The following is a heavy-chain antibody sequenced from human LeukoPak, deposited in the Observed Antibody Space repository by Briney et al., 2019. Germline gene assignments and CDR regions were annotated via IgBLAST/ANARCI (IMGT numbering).Heavy chain of an antibody. J-gene: IGHJ4*02. Sequence: PSETLSLTCNVSGGSISSSSYYWGWLRKPPGKGLEWFGSIYYSGSTYYNPSLKSRVTISVDTSKNQFSLKLSSVTAADTAVYYCALGVGELPFDYWGQGTLVTVSS. V-gene: IGHV4-39*01. CDR2: IYYSGST. D-gene: IGHD1-26*01. CDR3: ALGVGELPFDY. CDR1: GGSISSSSYY.